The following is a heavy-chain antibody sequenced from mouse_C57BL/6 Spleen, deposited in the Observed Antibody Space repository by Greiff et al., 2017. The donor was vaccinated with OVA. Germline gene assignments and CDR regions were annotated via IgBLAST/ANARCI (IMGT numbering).Heavy chain of an antibody. CDR1: GYTFTSYW. CDR2: IDPSDSYT. J-gene: IGHJ2*01. V-gene: IGHV1-59*01. Sequence: QVQLQQPGAELVRPGTSVKLSCKASGYTFTSYWMHWVKQRPGQGLEWIGVIDPSDSYTNYNQKFKGKATLTVDTSSSTAYMQLSSLTSEDSAVYYCARLGGNYFDYWGQGTTLTVSS. CDR3: ARLGGNYFDY.